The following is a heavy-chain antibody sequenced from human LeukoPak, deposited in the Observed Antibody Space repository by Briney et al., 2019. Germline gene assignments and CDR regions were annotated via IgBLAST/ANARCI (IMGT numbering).Heavy chain of an antibody. J-gene: IGHJ5*02. CDR1: GGSFSGYY. D-gene: IGHD6-19*01. Sequence: SETLSLTCAVYGGSFSGYYWSWIRQPPGKGLEWIGEINHSGSTNYNPSLKSRVTISVDTSKNQFSLKLSSVTAADTAVYYCARRPGWYGWFDPWGQGTLVTVSS. V-gene: IGHV4-34*01. CDR3: ARRPGWYGWFDP. CDR2: INHSGST.